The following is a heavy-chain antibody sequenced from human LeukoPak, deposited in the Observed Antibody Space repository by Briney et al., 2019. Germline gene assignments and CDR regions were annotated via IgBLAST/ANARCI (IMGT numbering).Heavy chain of an antibody. CDR1: GGSFSGYY. J-gene: IGHJ6*03. V-gene: IGHV4-34*01. D-gene: IGHD2-21*02. CDR3: ASEPMLAYCGGDCYSRYYYYMDV. Sequence: KPSGTLSLTCAVYGGSFSGYYWSWIRQPPGKGLEWIGEINHSGSTNYNPSLKSRVTISVDTSKNQFSLKLSSVTAADTAVYYCASEPMLAYCGGDCYSRYYYYMDVWGKGTTVTISS. CDR2: INHSGST.